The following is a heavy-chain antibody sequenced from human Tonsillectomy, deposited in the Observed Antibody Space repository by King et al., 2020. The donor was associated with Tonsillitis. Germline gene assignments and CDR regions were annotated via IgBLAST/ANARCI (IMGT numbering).Heavy chain of an antibody. D-gene: IGHD3-3*01. CDR1: GFPFSRYA. CDR3: AKFPIWSGYRLEGEHWYFDL. Sequence: VQLVESGGGLVPPGGSLRLSCAASGFPFSRYAMRWVRQPPGKGLEWVSAISGGGGSPYAADSVKGRFTISSDNSKNTLYLHMNSLRAEATAVYSCAKFPIWSGYRLEGEHWYFDLWGRGTLVTVSS. V-gene: IGHV3-23*04. J-gene: IGHJ2*01. CDR2: ISGGGGSP.